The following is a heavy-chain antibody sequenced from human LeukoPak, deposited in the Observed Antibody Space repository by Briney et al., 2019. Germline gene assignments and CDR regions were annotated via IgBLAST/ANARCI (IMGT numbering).Heavy chain of an antibody. CDR2: ITNTGTTT. D-gene: IGHD3-22*01. V-gene: IGHV3-48*03. J-gene: IGHJ4*02. CDR1: VYLYRVVD. CDR3: AIDREVVTGTSFDL. Sequence: GGSLRLSYTACVYLYRVVDTGWARQAPGKGLEWLSHITNTGTTTYYSDSVKGRFTISRDNARNSLYLHMHTLRVEDTAVYYCAIDREVVTGTSFDLWGQGTLVTVSA.